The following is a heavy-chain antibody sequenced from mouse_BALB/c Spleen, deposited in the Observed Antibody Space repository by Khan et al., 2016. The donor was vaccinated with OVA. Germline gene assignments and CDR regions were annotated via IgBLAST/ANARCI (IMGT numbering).Heavy chain of an antibody. Sequence: QVQLKESGPGLVQPSQSLSITCTVTDFSLSTYGIHWVRQSPGKGLEWLGVIWSGGSTDYNAAFISRLSISTDNSQSQVFFKMNSLQTDDTAIYYGTRVYYRYDRDFDVWGAGTTVTVAS. CDR3: TRVYYRYDRDFDV. CDR1: DFSLSTYG. CDR2: IWSGGST. J-gene: IGHJ1*01. D-gene: IGHD2-14*01. V-gene: IGHV2-4-1*01.